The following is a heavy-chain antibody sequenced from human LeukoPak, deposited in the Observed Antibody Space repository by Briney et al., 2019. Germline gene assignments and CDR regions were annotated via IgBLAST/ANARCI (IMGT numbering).Heavy chain of an antibody. D-gene: IGHD5-18*01. V-gene: IGHV4-30-2*01. CDR1: GGSISSGGYY. CDR2: IYHSGST. Sequence: PSQTLSLTCTVSGGSISSGGYYWSWIRQPPGKGLEWIGYIYHSGSTYYNPSLKSRVTISVDRSKNQFSLKLSSVTAADTAVYYCARRIQLWSGRFDPWGQGTLVTVSS. J-gene: IGHJ5*02. CDR3: ARRIQLWSGRFDP.